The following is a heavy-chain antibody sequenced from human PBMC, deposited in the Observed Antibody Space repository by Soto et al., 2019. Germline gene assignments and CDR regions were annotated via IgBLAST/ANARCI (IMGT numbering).Heavy chain of an antibody. CDR2: ISWNSGNI. CDR3: AKGAVTSIFGYFDF. Sequence: EVHLVESGGGLVQPGRSLRLSCAASGFIFEDYAMHWVRQVPGKGLEWVSSISWNSGNIVYADSVKGRFTVTRDSANNSLYLQMNRRRTEDTAWYYCAKGAVTSIFGYFDFCGQGTLVTVSS. J-gene: IGHJ4*02. V-gene: IGHV3-9*01. CDR1: GFIFEDYA. D-gene: IGHD3-3*01.